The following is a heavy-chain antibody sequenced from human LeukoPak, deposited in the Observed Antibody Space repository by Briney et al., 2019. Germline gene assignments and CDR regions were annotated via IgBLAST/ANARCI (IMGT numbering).Heavy chain of an antibody. CDR1: XFTFNSYW. J-gene: IGHJ4*02. CDR2: IKRDGSEK. CDR3: ARLGPASSGWPESFDY. D-gene: IGHD6-19*01. Sequence: GSLRLXXAASXFTFNSYWMNWVRQAPGKGLEWVANIKRDGSEKYYVDSVKGRFTISRDNAKNSLDLQMNSLRVEDTAVYYCARLGPASSGWPESFDYWGQGTLVTVSS. V-gene: IGHV3-7*03.